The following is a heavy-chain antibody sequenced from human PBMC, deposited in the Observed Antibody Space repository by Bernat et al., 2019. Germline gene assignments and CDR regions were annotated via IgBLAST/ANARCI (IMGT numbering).Heavy chain of an antibody. D-gene: IGHD3-10*01. CDR3: AKANYGLPHWFDP. CDR2: ISYDGSNK. CDR1: GFTFSSYG. Sequence: QVQLVESGGGVVQPGRSLRLSCAASGFTFSSYGMHWVRQAPGKGLEWVAVISYDGSNKYYADSVKGRFTISRDNSKNTLDLQMNSLRAEDTTVYYCAKANYGLPHWFDPWGQGTLVTVSS. J-gene: IGHJ5*02. V-gene: IGHV3-30*18.